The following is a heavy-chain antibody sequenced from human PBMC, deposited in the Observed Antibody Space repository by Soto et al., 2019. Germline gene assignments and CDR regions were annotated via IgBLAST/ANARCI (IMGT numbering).Heavy chain of an antibody. V-gene: IGHV3-53*04. CDR3: AIYYYGSGTPY. CDR1: GFTVSSNY. D-gene: IGHD3-10*01. J-gene: IGHJ4*02. CDR2: IYSGGST. Sequence: EVQLVESGGGLVQPGGSLRLSCAASGFTVSSNYMSWVRQAPGKGLEWVSVIYSGGSTYYADSVKGRFTISRHNSKNPLYLQMNSLRAEDTAVYYCAIYYYGSGTPYWGQGTLVTVSS.